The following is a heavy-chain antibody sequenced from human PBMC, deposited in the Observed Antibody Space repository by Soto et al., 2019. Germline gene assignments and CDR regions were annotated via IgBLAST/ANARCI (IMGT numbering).Heavy chain of an antibody. CDR2: ISYDGSNK. D-gene: IGHD6-6*01. V-gene: IGHV3-30*18. CDR3: AKDGLAGYSTWSHFDY. CDR1: GFTFSSYG. Sequence: PGGSLRLSCAASGFTFSSYGMHWVRQAPGKGLEWVAVISYDGSNKYYADSVKGRFTISRDNSKNTLYLQMNSLRAEDTAVYYCAKDGLAGYSTWSHFDYWGQGTLVTVSS. J-gene: IGHJ4*02.